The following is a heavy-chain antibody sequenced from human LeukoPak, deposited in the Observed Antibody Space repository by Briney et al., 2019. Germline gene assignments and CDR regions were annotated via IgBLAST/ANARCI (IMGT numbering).Heavy chain of an antibody. Sequence: PGGSLRLSCVASGFTFSSNWMSWVRPAPGKGLEWVANIKQDGSEKYYVDSVKGRFTISRDNAKKSLYLQMNSLRAEDTAVYYCATVRYLEFWGQGILVTVSS. CDR1: GFTFSSNW. J-gene: IGHJ4*02. D-gene: IGHD3-3*01. CDR3: ATVRYLEF. CDR2: IKQDGSEK. V-gene: IGHV3-7*01.